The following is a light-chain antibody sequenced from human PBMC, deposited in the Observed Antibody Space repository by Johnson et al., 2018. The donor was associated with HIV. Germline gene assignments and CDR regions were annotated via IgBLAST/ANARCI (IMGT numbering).Light chain of an antibody. CDR2: ENN. CDR3: GTGDSSLSAYV. CDR1: SSNIGNNY. J-gene: IGLJ1*01. V-gene: IGLV1-51*02. Sequence: SVLTQSPSVSASPGQKVTISCSGSSSNIGNNYVSWYQQLPGTAPKLLMYENNKRPSGIPDRFSGPKSGTSATLGITGLQTGDEAVDYCGTGDSSLSAYVFGTGTKVTVL.